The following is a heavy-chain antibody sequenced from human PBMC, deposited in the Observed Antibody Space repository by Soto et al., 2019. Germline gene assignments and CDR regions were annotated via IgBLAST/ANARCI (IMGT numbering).Heavy chain of an antibody. J-gene: IGHJ5*02. Sequence: QVQLQESGPGLVKPSETLSLTCTVSGGSISSYYWSWIRQPPGKGLEWIGYIYYSGSTNYNPSLKSRVTISVDTSKNQFSLKLSSVTAADTAVYYCARQLTDFWSGYYTNCFDPWGQGTLVTVSS. CDR3: ARQLTDFWSGYYTNCFDP. CDR1: GGSISSYY. D-gene: IGHD3-3*01. V-gene: IGHV4-59*08. CDR2: IYYSGST.